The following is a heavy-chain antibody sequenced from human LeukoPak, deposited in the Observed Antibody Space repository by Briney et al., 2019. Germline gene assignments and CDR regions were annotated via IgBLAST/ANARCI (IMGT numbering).Heavy chain of an antibody. CDR3: ARDSVDIVVVPAAINADYYYYYYMDV. J-gene: IGHJ6*03. CDR1: GFTFRSYG. CDR2: ISYDGNDK. D-gene: IGHD2-2*03. Sequence: GGSLRLSCVASGFTFRSYGMHWVRQAPGKGLEWVAVISYDGNDKYYGNSVKGRFTISKDNSKNTVYLQMNNLRAEDTAVYYCARDSVDIVVVPAAINADYYYYYYMDVWGKGTTVTVSS. V-gene: IGHV3-30*03.